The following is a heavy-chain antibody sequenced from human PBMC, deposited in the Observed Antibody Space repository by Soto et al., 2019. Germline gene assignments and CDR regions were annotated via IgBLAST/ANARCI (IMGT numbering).Heavy chain of an antibody. CDR1: GFTVSSNY. V-gene: IGHV3-53*01. CDR2: IYSGGST. J-gene: IGHJ5*02. CDR3: AGAGYSSSWYPFDP. D-gene: IGHD6-13*01. Sequence: GGSLRLSCAASGFTVSSNYMSWVRQAPGKGLEWVSVIYSGGSTYYADSVKGRFTISRDNSKNMLYLQMNSLRAEDTAVYYCAGAGYSSSWYPFDPWGQGTLVTVSS.